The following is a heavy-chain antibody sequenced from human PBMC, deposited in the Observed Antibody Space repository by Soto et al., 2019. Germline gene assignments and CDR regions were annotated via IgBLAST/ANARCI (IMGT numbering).Heavy chain of an antibody. CDR2: IWYDGSNK. CDR1: GFTFSSYG. V-gene: IGHV3-30*02. CDR3: ASYEWLVLRPYYYYYGMDV. J-gene: IGHJ6*02. D-gene: IGHD6-19*01. Sequence: GGSLRLSCAASGFTFSSYGMHWVRQAPGKGLEWVAVIWYDGSNKYYADSVKGRFTISRDNSKNTLYLQMNSLRAEDTAVYYCASYEWLVLRPYYYYYGMDVWGQGTTVTVS.